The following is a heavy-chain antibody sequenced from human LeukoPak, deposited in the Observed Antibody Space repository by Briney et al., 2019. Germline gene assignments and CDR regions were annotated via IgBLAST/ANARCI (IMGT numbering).Heavy chain of an antibody. CDR1: GGSISSYY. CDR2: IYYRGST. D-gene: IGHD4-17*01. Sequence: SETLSLTCTVPGGSISSYYWSWIRQPPGKGLEWIGYIYYRGSTNYNPSLKSRVTISVDTSKNQFSLKLSSVTAADTAVYYCARSPTVTTFLAKYYYYGMDVWGQGTTVTVSS. V-gene: IGHV4-59*01. CDR3: ARSPTVTTFLAKYYYYGMDV. J-gene: IGHJ6*02.